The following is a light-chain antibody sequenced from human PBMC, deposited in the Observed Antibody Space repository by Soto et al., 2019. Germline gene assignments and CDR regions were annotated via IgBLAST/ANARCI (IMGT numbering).Light chain of an antibody. CDR3: QKFNTAPLT. Sequence: DIQMTQSTSSLSASVGDRVTITCRASQDISVYLAWYQQKPGKVPKLLIYSASTLQSGVPSRFSGSGSGTDFTLTISSLQPEDVATYYCQKFNTAPLTFGPGIRLEIK. J-gene: IGKJ5*01. CDR1: QDISVY. CDR2: SAS. V-gene: IGKV1-27*01.